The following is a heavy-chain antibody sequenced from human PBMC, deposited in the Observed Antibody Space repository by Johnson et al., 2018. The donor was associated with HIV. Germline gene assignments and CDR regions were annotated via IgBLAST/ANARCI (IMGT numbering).Heavy chain of an antibody. V-gene: IGHV3-20*04. Sequence: EVQLVESGGGLVKPGGSLRLSCAASGFTFDDYGMSWVRQAPGKGLEWVSGINWNGGSTGYADSVKGRFTISRDNAKKTLYLQMNSLRAEDTAVYYCARKQWLEIPSDALDVWGQGTMVTVSS. CDR3: ARKQWLEIPSDALDV. CDR2: INWNGGST. D-gene: IGHD6-19*01. J-gene: IGHJ3*01. CDR1: GFTFDDYG.